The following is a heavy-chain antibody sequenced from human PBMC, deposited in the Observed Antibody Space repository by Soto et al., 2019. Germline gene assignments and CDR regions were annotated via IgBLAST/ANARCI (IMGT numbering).Heavy chain of an antibody. J-gene: IGHJ4*02. CDR3: ARVGDSSGYYSGAFDY. CDR1: GYTFTSYG. CDR2: ISAYNGNT. D-gene: IGHD3-22*01. V-gene: IGHV1-18*01. Sequence: ASVKVSCKASGYTFTSYGISWVRQAPGQGLEWMGWISAYNGNTNYAQKLQGRVTMTTDTSTSTAYMELRSLRSDDTAVYYCARVGDSSGYYSGAFDYWGQGTLVTVSS.